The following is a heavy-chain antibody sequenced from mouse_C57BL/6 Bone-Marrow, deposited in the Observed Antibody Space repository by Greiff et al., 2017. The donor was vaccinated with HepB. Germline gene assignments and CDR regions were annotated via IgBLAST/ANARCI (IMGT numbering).Heavy chain of an antibody. CDR2: ISNGGGST. V-gene: IGHV5-12*01. J-gene: IGHJ1*03. CDR1: GFTFSDYY. CDR3: ARQYWYFDV. Sequence: EVMLVESGGGLVQPGASLKLSCAASGFTFSDYYMYWVRQTPEKRLEWVAYISNGGGSTYYPDTVKGRFTISCDNANNTLYLQMSRLKSEDTAMYYCARQYWYFDVWGTGTTVTVSS.